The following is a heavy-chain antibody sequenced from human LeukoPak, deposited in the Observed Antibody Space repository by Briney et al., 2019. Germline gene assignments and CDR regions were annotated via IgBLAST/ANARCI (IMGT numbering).Heavy chain of an antibody. CDR1: GFTFSSYS. Sequence: GGSLRLSCAASGFTFSSYSMNWVRQAPGKGLEWVSSISTSSNYIYYADSVKGRFTISRDNAKNSLYLQMNSLRAEDTAVYYCARDAPPHCTSTTCYRDYWGQGTLVTVSS. V-gene: IGHV3-21*01. CDR2: ISTSSNYI. D-gene: IGHD2-2*01. J-gene: IGHJ4*02. CDR3: ARDAPPHCTSTTCYRDY.